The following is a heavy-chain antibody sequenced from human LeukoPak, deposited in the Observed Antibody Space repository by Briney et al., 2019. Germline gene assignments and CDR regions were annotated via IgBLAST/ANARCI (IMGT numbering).Heavy chain of an antibody. V-gene: IGHV3-74*01. CDR1: GFTFSNYW. J-gene: IGHJ3*01. D-gene: IGHD1-26*01. CDR2: INGDASST. CDR3: GRPFGSYDVFDL. Sequence: GGSLRLSCAASGFTFSNYWMHWVRQAPGKGLVWVARINGDASSTRYAGSVRGRFTISRDNAKNTLDLQMNSLRAEDTAVYYCGRPFGSYDVFDLWGQGTMVTVSS.